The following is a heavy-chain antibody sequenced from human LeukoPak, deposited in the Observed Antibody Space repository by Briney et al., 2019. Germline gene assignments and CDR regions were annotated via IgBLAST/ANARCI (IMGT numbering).Heavy chain of an antibody. D-gene: IGHD1-26*01. CDR3: ARDLSGSYYPTDDY. Sequence: VASVKVSCKASGYTFTGYYMHWVRQAPGQGLEWMGWINPNSGGTNYAQKFQGRVTMTRDTSISTAYMELSRLRSDDTAVYYCARDLSGSYYPTDDYWGQGTLVTVSS. CDR2: INPNSGGT. CDR1: GYTFTGYY. J-gene: IGHJ4*02. V-gene: IGHV1-2*02.